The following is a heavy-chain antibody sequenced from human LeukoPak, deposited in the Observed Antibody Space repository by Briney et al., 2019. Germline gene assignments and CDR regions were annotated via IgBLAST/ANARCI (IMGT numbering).Heavy chain of an antibody. D-gene: IGHD5-12*01. J-gene: IGHJ4*02. CDR3: AKLAIVATSDY. CDR1: GFTFNTFA. CDR2: ISGSGGST. Sequence: GGSLRLSCATSGFTFNTFAMAWVRQAPGKGLEWVSAISGSGGSTYYADSVKGRFTISRDNSKNTLYLQMNSLRAEDTAVYYCAKLAIVATSDYWGQGTLVTVSS. V-gene: IGHV3-23*01.